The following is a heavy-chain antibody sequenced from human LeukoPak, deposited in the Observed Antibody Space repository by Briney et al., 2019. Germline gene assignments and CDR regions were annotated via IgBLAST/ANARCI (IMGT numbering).Heavy chain of an antibody. D-gene: IGHD6-6*01. J-gene: IGHJ4*02. CDR1: GYTLTELS. Sequence: GASVKVSCKVSGYTLTELSMHWVRQAPGKGLEWMGGFDPEDGETIYAQKFQGRVTMTRDTSISTAYMELSRLRSDDTAVYYCARDWPYSSSSGFDYWGQGTLVTVSS. CDR3: ARDWPYSSSSGFDY. CDR2: FDPEDGET. V-gene: IGHV1-24*01.